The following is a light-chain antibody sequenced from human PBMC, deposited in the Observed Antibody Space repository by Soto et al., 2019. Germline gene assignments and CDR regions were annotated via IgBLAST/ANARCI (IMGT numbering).Light chain of an antibody. CDR1: QTISSY. Sequence: DIQMTQSPSSLSASVGDRVTITCRASQTISSYLNWYQQKPGKAPKLLIYAASSLQSGVPSRFSGSGSGIDFTLTISSLQPEDFAVYFCQLYGSSPPRYTFGQGTKLEIK. J-gene: IGKJ2*01. CDR2: AAS. CDR3: QLYGSSPPRYT. V-gene: IGKV1-39*01.